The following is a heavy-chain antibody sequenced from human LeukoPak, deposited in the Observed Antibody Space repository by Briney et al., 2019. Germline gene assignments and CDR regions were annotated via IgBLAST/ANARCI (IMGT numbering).Heavy chain of an antibody. J-gene: IGHJ2*01. V-gene: IGHV4-39*02. CDR1: GGSISSGSYY. D-gene: IGHD1-26*01. Sequence: SETLSLTCTVSGGSISSGSYYWSWIRQPPGKGLEWIGSIVHTGYTYYNPSLKSRVTISVDTSKNHFSLKLRSVTAADTAVYFCARVHRIVGATTDDWYFNLWGRGTRVTVSS. CDR3: ARVHRIVGATTDDWYFNL. CDR2: IVHTGYT.